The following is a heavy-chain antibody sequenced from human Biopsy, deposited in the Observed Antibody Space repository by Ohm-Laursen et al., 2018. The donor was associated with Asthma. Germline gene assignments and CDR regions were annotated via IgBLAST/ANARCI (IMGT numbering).Heavy chain of an antibody. CDR1: GDAMSTSGSY. D-gene: IGHD6-6*01. CDR3: ARAVSSSSYWYFDL. Sequence: SETLSLTCTVSGDAMSTSGSYWGWIRQSPGKGLEWIGSIYYSGGTYYNPSLESRVTISADTSKNHFSLKVTSVTAADTAVYYCARAVSSSSYWYFDLWGRGDLVTVSS. V-gene: IGHV4-39*02. J-gene: IGHJ2*01. CDR2: IYYSGGT.